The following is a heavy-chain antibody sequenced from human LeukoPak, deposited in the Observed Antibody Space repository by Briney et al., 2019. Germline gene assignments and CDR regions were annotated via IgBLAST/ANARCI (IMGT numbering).Heavy chain of an antibody. J-gene: IGHJ4*02. CDR3: AKDFRIGYTAHFDY. D-gene: IGHD2-2*02. CDR2: IYENGGTT. CDR1: GFTFRSHA. Sequence: GGSLRLSCVGSGFTFRSHAMSWVRQAPEKGLEFVSGIYENGGTTYYADSVKGRFSISRDNSKNTLYLQMDSLRGEDTAVYYCAKDFRIGYTAHFDYWGQGALVTVSS. V-gene: IGHV3-23*01.